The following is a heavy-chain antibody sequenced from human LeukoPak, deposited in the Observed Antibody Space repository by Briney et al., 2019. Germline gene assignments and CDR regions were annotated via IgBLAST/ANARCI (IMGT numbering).Heavy chain of an antibody. J-gene: IGHJ4*02. Sequence: ASVKVSCKASVYTFTVYYMHWVRQAPGQGLEWMGWINPNSGGTNYVQKFQGRVTMTRDTSITTAYMQLSRLRSDDTAVYYCASSPTSECSGGSCYSYWGQGTLVTVSS. D-gene: IGHD2-15*01. V-gene: IGHV1-2*02. CDR1: VYTFTVYY. CDR3: ASSPTSECSGGSCYSY. CDR2: INPNSGGT.